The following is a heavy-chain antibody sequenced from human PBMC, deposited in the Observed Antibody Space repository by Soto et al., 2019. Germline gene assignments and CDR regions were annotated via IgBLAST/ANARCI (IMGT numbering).Heavy chain of an antibody. V-gene: IGHV3-30*18. D-gene: IGHD6-13*01. CDR2: ISYDGSNK. J-gene: IGHJ6*02. CDR1: GLTCRSYG. CDR3: AKDVIGAAGTGGMDV. Sequence: GGAQRVLSAASGLTCRSYGIHRVRQAPGKGLEWVAVISYDGSNKYYADSVKGRFTISRDNSKNSLYLQMNSLRAEDTAVYYCAKDVIGAAGTGGMDVWVQGTTVTVCS.